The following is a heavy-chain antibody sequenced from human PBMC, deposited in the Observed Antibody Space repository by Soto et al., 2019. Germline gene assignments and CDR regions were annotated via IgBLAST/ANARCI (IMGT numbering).Heavy chain of an antibody. CDR2: IFYSGTT. CDR1: GGSMSSYY. V-gene: IGHV4-59*01. J-gene: IGHJ4*02. CDR3: ARGGTVLNGFDY. Sequence: QVQLQESGPGLVKPSETLSLTCTVSGGSMSSYYWSWIRQPPGMGLEWIGYIFYSGTTNYNPSLKSRGTISVDTSKAQFSLHLSSVTPADTAVYYCARGGTVLNGFDYWGQGTLVTVSS. D-gene: IGHD4-17*01.